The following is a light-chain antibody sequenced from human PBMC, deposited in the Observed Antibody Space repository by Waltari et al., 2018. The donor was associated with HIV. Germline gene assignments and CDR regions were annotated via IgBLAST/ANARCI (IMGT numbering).Light chain of an antibody. CDR1: SSNIGPIHD. V-gene: IGLV1-40*01. CDR2: GNS. Sequence: QSVLTQPPSVSGAPGQRVTISCTGSSSNIGPIHDVPWYQQVPGTAPKLLMYGNSNRPSGVPDRFSGSKSGTSASLAIAGLQAEDEADYYCQSYDTSLSGVVFGGGTKLTVL. CDR3: QSYDTSLSGVV. J-gene: IGLJ2*01.